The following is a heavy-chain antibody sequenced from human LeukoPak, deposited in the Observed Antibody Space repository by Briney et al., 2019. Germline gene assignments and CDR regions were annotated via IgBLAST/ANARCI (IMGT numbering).Heavy chain of an antibody. CDR3: ARGGRGYSYGLYYYYYYMDV. V-gene: IGHV4-39*07. CDR2: IYYSGST. Sequence: SETLSLTCTVSGGSISSSSYYWGWIRQPPGKGLEWIGSIYYSGSTYYNPSLKSRVTISVDTSKNQFSLKLSSVTAADTAVYYCARGGRGYSYGLYYYYYYMDVWGKGTTVTVSS. D-gene: IGHD5-18*01. CDR1: GGSISSSSYY. J-gene: IGHJ6*03.